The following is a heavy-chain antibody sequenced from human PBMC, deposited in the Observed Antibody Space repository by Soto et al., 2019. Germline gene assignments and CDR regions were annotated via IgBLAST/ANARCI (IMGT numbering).Heavy chain of an antibody. Sequence: EVQLLQSGGGLVQPGGSLRLSCAASGFTFTSYAMSWVRQAPGKGLEWVSTISGTGGSTYYPDSVKGRVTISRDNSKNTVYLQMNSLRAEDAAVYYCAKEMTSGYYLFDYWGQGTLVTVSS. CDR1: GFTFTSYA. J-gene: IGHJ4*02. CDR3: AKEMTSGYYLFDY. V-gene: IGHV3-23*01. CDR2: ISGTGGST. D-gene: IGHD3-22*01.